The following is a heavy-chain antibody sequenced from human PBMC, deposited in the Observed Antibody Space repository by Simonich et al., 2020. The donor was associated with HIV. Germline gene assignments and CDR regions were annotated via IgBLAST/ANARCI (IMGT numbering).Heavy chain of an antibody. Sequence: QVQLVQSGAEVKNPGASVKVSCKSSGNTFSSYAMHWVRQAPGQRIAWMGWVNVGSDNQKYSQKFQGRVTITRDTSASTAFMELTSLRSEDTAVYYCARAGYTSGWSTGYFQHWGQGTLVTVSS. CDR2: VNVGSDNQ. J-gene: IGHJ1*01. V-gene: IGHV1-3*01. CDR1: GNTFSSYA. D-gene: IGHD6-19*01. CDR3: ARAGYTSGWSTGYFQH.